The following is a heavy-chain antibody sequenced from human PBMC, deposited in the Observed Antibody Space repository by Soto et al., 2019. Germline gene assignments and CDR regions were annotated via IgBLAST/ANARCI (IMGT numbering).Heavy chain of an antibody. J-gene: IGHJ6*03. CDR3: ARAVAAAGYYYYYYYYIDV. D-gene: IGHD6-13*01. CDR1: GFTFSDYY. Sequence: QVQLVESGGGLVKPGGSLRLSCAASGFTFSDYYMSWIRQAPGKGLEWVSYISSSGRTIYYAGSVKGRFTISRDNAKNSLYLQMNSLRAEDTAVYYCARAVAAAGYYYYYYYYIDVWGKGTTVTVSS. V-gene: IGHV3-11*01. CDR2: ISSSGRTI.